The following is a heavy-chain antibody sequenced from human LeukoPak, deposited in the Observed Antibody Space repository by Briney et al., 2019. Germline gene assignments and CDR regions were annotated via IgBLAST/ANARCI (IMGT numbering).Heavy chain of an antibody. D-gene: IGHD2-21*01. Sequence: PGRSLRLSCAASGFTFSSYAMHWVRQAPGKGLEWVAVVSYDGTQKKYADSVKGRFTNSRDNSKNTLYLQMDSLRVEDMAVYYCARSPVATAVNYWFDPWGQGTLVTVSS. V-gene: IGHV3-30*01. CDR2: VSYDGTQK. CDR1: GFTFSSYA. J-gene: IGHJ5*02. CDR3: ARSPVATAVNYWFDP.